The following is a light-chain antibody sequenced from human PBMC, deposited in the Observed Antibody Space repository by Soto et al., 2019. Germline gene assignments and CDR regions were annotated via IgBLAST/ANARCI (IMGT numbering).Light chain of an antibody. J-gene: IGKJ4*01. CDR2: GAS. V-gene: IGKV3-15*01. CDR3: QQHNNWPLT. CDR1: QSVSSN. Sequence: EIVMTQSPATLSVSPGERATLSCRASQSVSSNLAWYQQKPGQAPRPLVYGASTRATGIPARFSGSGSGTQFTLTISSLQSEDFAVYYCQQHNNWPLTFGGGTKVDI.